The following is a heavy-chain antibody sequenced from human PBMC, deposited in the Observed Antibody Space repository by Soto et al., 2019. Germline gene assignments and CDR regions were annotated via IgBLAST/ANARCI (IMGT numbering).Heavy chain of an antibody. CDR2: INTDGSRT. CDR1: GFTFSSYW. CDR3: ARVKSGSYDWFDP. V-gene: IGHV3-74*01. D-gene: IGHD3-10*01. Sequence: EVQLVESGGGLVQPEGSLRLSCAASGFTFSSYWMHWVRQAPGKGLVWVSRINTDGSRTSYADSVKGRFTISRDNAKNTVYLQTNSLRAEETAVNYCARVKSGSYDWFDPWGQGTLVTVSS. J-gene: IGHJ5*02.